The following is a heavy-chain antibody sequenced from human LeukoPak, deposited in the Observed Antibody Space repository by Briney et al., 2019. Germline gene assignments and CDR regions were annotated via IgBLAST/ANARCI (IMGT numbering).Heavy chain of an antibody. CDR1: GFTFGDYA. CDR3: TRCIAVAGSFWFDP. CDR2: IRSKAHGGTT. Sequence: GGSLRLSCTASGFTFGDYAMSWVRQAPGKGLEWVGFIRSKAHGGTTEYAASVKGRFTISRDDSKSIAYLQMNSLKTEDTAVYYCTRCIAVAGSFWFDPWGQGTLVTVSS. D-gene: IGHD6-19*01. V-gene: IGHV3-49*04. J-gene: IGHJ5*02.